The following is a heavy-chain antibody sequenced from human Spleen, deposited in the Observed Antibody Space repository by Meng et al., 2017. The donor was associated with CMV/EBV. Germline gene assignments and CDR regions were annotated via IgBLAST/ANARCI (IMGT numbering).Heavy chain of an antibody. CDR1: GGSVSSGNYH. Sequence: SVSGGSVSSGNYHWSWIRQPPGKRLEWIGYIYYSGTIDYNPSLRGRVTMSLDTSKNQFSLMVSSVNAADTAVYYCATFPWRTSHFDYWGQGILVTVSS. CDR3: ATFPWRTSHFDY. D-gene: IGHD1-14*01. J-gene: IGHJ4*02. V-gene: IGHV4-61*01. CDR2: IYYSGTI.